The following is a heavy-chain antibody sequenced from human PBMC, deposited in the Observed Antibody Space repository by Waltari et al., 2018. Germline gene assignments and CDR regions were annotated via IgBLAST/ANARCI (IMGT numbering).Heavy chain of an antibody. V-gene: IGHV3-23*01. CDR2: ISGGGGIT. Sequence: EVQLLESGGGLVQPGGSLRLSCAASGFTFSSYALTWVRQAPGKGLGWVSVISGGGGITYYADSVKGRFTISRDNSKNTLYLQMNSLRAEDTAVYYCAKDDADYYGSGTDYWGQGTLVTVSS. CDR1: GFTFSSYA. D-gene: IGHD3-10*01. J-gene: IGHJ4*02. CDR3: AKDDADYYGSGTDY.